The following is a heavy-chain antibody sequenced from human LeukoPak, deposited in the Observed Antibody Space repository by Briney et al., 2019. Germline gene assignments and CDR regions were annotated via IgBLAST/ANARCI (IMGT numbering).Heavy chain of an antibody. V-gene: IGHV4-59*01. CDR3: ARGYYDSGTYSGYFQH. CDR1: GRSINDYY. D-gene: IGHD3-10*01. J-gene: IGHJ1*01. Sequence: SETLSLTCTVSGRSINDYYWNWIRQPPGKGLEWIGYIYYSGSTNYNPSLKSRVTISVDTSKTRFSLRLSSVTAADTAVYYCARGYYDSGTYSGYFQHWGQGTLVTVSS. CDR2: IYYSGST.